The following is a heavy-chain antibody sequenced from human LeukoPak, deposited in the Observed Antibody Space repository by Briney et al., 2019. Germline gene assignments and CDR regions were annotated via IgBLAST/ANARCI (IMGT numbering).Heavy chain of an antibody. CDR2: IYHSGST. D-gene: IGHD5-12*01. CDR3: ARGNGGYDYYYYYYMDV. CDR1: GYSISSGYY. J-gene: IGHJ6*03. V-gene: IGHV4-38-2*02. Sequence: NASETLSLTCTVSGYSISSGYYWGWIRQPPGKGLEWIGSIYHSGSTYYNPSLKSRVTISVDTSKNQFSLKLSSVTAADTAVYYCARGNGGYDYYYYYYMDVWGKGTTVTVSS.